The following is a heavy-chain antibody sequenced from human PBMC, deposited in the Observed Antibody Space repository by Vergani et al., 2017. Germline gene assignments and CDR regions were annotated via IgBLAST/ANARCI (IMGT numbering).Heavy chain of an antibody. V-gene: IGHV3-74*03. D-gene: IGHD5-24*01. J-gene: IGHJ4*02. CDR1: GFSFNSYW. Sequence: DVHLAESGGGFFQPGGSLRLSCSASGFSFNSYWMPWVRQVPGKGLLWVSRIKSDGSITAYADSVKGRFTISRDNAKNSLYLQMNSRRAEDTAVYYCARDQVATIREGYFDYWGQGILVTVSS. CDR3: ARDQVATIREGYFDY. CDR2: IKSDGSIT.